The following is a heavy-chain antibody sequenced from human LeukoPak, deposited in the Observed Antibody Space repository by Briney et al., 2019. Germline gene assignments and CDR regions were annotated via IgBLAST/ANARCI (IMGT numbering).Heavy chain of an antibody. CDR3: ARPYSSGWYGDFDF. V-gene: IGHV3-30*04. CDR2: ISYDGSNK. Sequence: GGSLRLSCAASGFAFSSYAMHWVRQAPGKGLEWVAVISYDGSNKYYADSVKGRFTISRDNSKSTLYLQMNSLRAEDTAVYCCARPYSSGWYGDFDFWGQGTLVTVFS. CDR1: GFAFSSYA. J-gene: IGHJ4*02. D-gene: IGHD6-19*01.